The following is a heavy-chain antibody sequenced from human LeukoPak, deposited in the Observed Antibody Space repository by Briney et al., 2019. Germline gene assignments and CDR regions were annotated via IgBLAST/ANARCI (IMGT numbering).Heavy chain of an antibody. CDR2: ISGSGGST. D-gene: IGHD3-22*01. CDR1: GFTFSSYA. CDR3: AIHSSSGYYKREYFQH. J-gene: IGHJ1*01. V-gene: IGHV3-23*01. Sequence: GGSLRLSGAASGFTFSSYAMSWVRQAPGKGLEWVSAISGSGGSTYYADSVKGRFTISRDNSKNTLYLQMNSLRAEDTAVYYCAIHSSSGYYKREYFQHWGQGTLVTVSS.